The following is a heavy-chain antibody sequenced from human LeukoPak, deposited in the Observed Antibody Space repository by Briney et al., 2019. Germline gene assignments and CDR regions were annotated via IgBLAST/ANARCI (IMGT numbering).Heavy chain of an antibody. J-gene: IGHJ4*02. CDR3: ARVPNYYGSGSYVLDY. CDR1: GGSISSYY. CDR2: IYYSGST. D-gene: IGHD3-10*01. V-gene: IGHV4-59*08. Sequence: PSETLSLTCTVSGGSISSYYWSWIRQPPGKGLEWIGYIYYSGSTNYNPSLKSRVTISVDTSKNQFSLKLSSVTAADTAVYYCARVPNYYGSGSYVLDYWGQGTLVTVSS.